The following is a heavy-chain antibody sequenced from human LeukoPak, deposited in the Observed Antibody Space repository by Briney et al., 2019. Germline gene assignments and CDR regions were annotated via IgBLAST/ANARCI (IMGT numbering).Heavy chain of an antibody. V-gene: IGHV4-61*01. CDR3: ARDYYGSGSYPLRFDP. J-gene: IGHJ5*02. CDR2: IYYSGST. CDR1: GGSISSSSYY. D-gene: IGHD3-10*01. Sequence: PSETLSLTCTVSGGSISSSSYYWGWIRQPPGKGLEWIGYIYYSGSTNYNPSLKSRVTISVDTSKNQFSLKLSSVTAADTAVYYCARDYYGSGSYPLRFDPWGQGTLVTVSS.